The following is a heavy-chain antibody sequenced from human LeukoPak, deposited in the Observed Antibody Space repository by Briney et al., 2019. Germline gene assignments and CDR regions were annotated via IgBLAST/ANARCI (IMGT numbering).Heavy chain of an antibody. CDR3: AKDRGVGMAGYYYYMDV. CDR2: ISGSGGST. CDR1: GFTFSSYA. Sequence: GGSLRLSCAASGFTFSSYAMSWVRQAPGKGLEWVSAISGSGGSTYYADSVKGRFTISRDNSKNTLYLQMNSLRAEDTAVYYCAKDRGVGMAGYYYYMDVWGKGTTVIASS. J-gene: IGHJ6*03. V-gene: IGHV3-23*01. D-gene: IGHD1-26*01.